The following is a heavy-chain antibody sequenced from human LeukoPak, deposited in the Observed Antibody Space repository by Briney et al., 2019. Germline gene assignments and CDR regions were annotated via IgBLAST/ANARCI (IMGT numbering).Heavy chain of an antibody. CDR3: AKYSSSWYKEYFDY. Sequence: GGSLRLSCAASGFTFSSYAMSWVRQAPGEGLEWVSAISGSGGSTYYADSVKGRFTISRDNSKNTLYLQMNSLRAEDTAVYYCAKYSSSWYKEYFDYWGQGTLVTVSS. CDR2: ISGSGGST. V-gene: IGHV3-23*01. CDR1: GFTFSSYA. D-gene: IGHD6-13*01. J-gene: IGHJ4*02.